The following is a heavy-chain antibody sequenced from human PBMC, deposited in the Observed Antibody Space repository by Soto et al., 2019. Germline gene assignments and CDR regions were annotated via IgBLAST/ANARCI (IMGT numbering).Heavy chain of an antibody. J-gene: IGHJ6*02. CDR3: ARDRIVGSYPYYYYGMDV. CDR1: GFNFSTYW. V-gene: IGHV3-7*01. Sequence: PGGSLRLSCAGSGFNFSTYWMTWVRQAPGKGLEWVASIKEDGSEKYYVDSVEGRITISRDNSKNTLYLQMNSLRAEDTAVYYCARDRIVGSYPYYYYGMDVWGQGTTVTVSS. CDR2: IKEDGSEK. D-gene: IGHD3-16*02.